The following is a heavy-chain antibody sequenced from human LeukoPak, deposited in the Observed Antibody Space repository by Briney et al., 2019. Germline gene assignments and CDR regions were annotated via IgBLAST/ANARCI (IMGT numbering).Heavy chain of an antibody. CDR1: GGSISSYY. V-gene: IGHV4-4*07. J-gene: IGHJ1*01. CDR3: AREHDSSGYYPSYFQH. CDR2: IYTSGST. Sequence: KASETLSLTCTVSGGSISSYYWSWIRQPAGKGLEWIGRIYTSGSTNYNPSLKSRVTMSVDTSKNQFSLKLSSVTAADTAVYYCAREHDSSGYYPSYFQHWGQGTLVTVSS. D-gene: IGHD3-22*01.